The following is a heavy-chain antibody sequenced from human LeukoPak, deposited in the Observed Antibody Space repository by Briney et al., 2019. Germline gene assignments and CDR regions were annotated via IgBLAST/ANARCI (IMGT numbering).Heavy chain of an antibody. V-gene: IGHV3-23*01. J-gene: IGHJ4*02. CDR3: AKDFEGYSSSWYYFDY. D-gene: IGHD6-13*01. Sequence: GGSLRLSCAASGFTFNNYAMSWVRQAPGKGLEGVSTISGSGGRTYYAYSVKGRFTISRDNPKNTLNLQMSSLRAEDTDIYYCAKDFEGYSSSWYYFDYWGQGTLVTVSS. CDR1: GFTFNNYA. CDR2: ISGSGGRT.